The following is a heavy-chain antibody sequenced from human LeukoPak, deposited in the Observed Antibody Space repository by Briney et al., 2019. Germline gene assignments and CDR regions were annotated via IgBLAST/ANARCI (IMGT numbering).Heavy chain of an antibody. D-gene: IGHD4-17*01. CDR1: GVSISSGDYY. V-gene: IGHV4-30-4*01. CDR3: ASETVSQSSYYFDY. CDR2: IYYSGST. J-gene: IGHJ4*02. Sequence: SETLSLTCTVSGVSISSGDYYWSWIRQPPGKGLEWIGYIYYSGSTYYNPSLESRVTISVDTSKNQFSLKLSSVTAADTAVYYCASETVSQSSYYFDYWGQGTLVTVSS.